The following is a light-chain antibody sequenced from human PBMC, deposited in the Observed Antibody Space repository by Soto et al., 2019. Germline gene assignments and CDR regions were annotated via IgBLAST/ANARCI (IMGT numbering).Light chain of an antibody. CDR1: RSISDW. CDR2: DAS. J-gene: IGKJ4*01. CDR3: QHRSTDPRI. V-gene: IGKV1-5*01. Sequence: DIQMTQSPSSRYPSVGARISITFRASRSISDWLAWYQQKPGKAPELLIFDASNLKSGVSSRFSVSGSGTEFTLTMSSLHSEDFATNYGQHRSTDPRIFRGGTKVDIK.